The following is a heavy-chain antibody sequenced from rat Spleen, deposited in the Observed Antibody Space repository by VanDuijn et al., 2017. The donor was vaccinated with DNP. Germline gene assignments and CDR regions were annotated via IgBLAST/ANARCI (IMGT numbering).Heavy chain of an antibody. D-gene: IGHD5-1*01. Sequence: EVLLVESGGGLVQPGRSLKLSCPASGFTFSDYAMAWVRQAPRKGLEWVATISYDGLRTYYRDSVKGRFSISRDDTKGTLYLQMDSLRSEDTATYYCTTDWELDYWGQGVMVTVSS. V-gene: IGHV5S10*01. J-gene: IGHJ2*01. CDR1: GFTFSDYA. CDR2: ISYDGLRT. CDR3: TTDWELDY.